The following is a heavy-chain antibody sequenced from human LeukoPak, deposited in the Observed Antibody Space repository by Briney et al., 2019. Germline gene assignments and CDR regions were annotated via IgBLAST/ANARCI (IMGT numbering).Heavy chain of an antibody. CDR1: GYTFTGYY. J-gene: IGHJ3*02. D-gene: IGHD4-17*01. CDR3: ARDLDYAEAFDI. V-gene: IGHV1-2*02. Sequence: ASVKVSCKASGYTFTGYYMHWVRQAPGQGLERMGWINPNSGGTNYAQKFQGRVTMTRDTSISTAYMELSRLRSDDTAVYYCARDLDYAEAFDIWGQGTMVTVSS. CDR2: INPNSGGT.